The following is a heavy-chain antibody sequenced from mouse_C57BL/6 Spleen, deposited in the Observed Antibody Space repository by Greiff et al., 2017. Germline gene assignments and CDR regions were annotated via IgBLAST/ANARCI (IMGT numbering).Heavy chain of an antibody. J-gene: IGHJ4*01. D-gene: IGHD1-1*01. CDR2: IDPSDSYT. Sequence: QVQLQQPGAELVRPGTSVKLSCKASGYTFTSYWMHWVKQRPGQGLEWIGVIDPSDSYTNYNQKFKGKATLTVDTSSSTAYMQLSSLTSEDSAVYYCARSYGSSSYAMDYWGKGTSVTVSS. CDR1: GYTFTSYW. CDR3: ARSYGSSSYAMDY. V-gene: IGHV1-59*01.